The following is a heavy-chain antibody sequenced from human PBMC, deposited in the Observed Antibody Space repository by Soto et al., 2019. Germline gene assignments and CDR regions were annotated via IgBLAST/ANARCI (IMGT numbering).Heavy chain of an antibody. Sequence: PAGSLRHSYSDSGFAYSNSWMGWVRQAPGKGLEWVGRIKSETSGGTAEYAAPVKGRFTISRDDSKNTLSLQMNSLKTEDTAVYYCAAYSATWRTFD. CDR1: GFAYSNSW. D-gene: IGHD3-16*01. V-gene: IGHV3-15*01. J-gene: IGHJ4*01. CDR2: IKSETSGGTA. CDR3: AAYSATWRTFD.